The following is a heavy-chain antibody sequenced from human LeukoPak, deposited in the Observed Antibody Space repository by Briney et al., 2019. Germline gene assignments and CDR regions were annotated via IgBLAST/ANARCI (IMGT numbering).Heavy chain of an antibody. CDR2: IYYSGST. J-gene: IGHJ4*02. D-gene: IGHD2-2*01. V-gene: IGHV4-59*08. CDR3: ARLRIPARYCSSTSCYELDY. Sequence: SETLPLTCTVSGGSISRYYWSWIRQPPGKGQEWIVYIYYSGSTNYNPSLKSRVTISVDTSKNQFSLKLSSVTAADTAVYYCARLRIPARYCSSTSCYELDYWGQGTLVTVSS. CDR1: GGSISRYY.